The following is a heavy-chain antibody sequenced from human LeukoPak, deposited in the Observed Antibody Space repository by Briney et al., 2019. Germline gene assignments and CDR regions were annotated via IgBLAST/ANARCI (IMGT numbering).Heavy chain of an antibody. CDR2: ISSSSSTI. Sequence: GGSLRLSCAASGFTFSSYSMNWVRQAPGKGLEWVSYISSSSSTIYYADSVKGRFTISRDNAKNSLYLQMNSLRAEDTAVCYCASNPPSGYGNYYYMDVWGKGTTVTVSS. CDR1: GFTFSSYS. CDR3: ASNPPSGYGNYYYMDV. D-gene: IGHD5-12*01. J-gene: IGHJ6*03. V-gene: IGHV3-48*04.